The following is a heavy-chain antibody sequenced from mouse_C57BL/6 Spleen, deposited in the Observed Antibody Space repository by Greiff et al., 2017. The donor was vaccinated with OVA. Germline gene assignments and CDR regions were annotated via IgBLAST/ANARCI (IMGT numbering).Heavy chain of an antibody. CDR2: IYPGSGST. CDR1: GYTFTSYW. V-gene: IGHV1-55*01. J-gene: IGHJ3*01. Sequence: QVQLQQPGAELVKPGASVKMSCKASGYTFTSYWITWLKHRPGPGLEWIGDIYPGSGSTNYNEKFKSKATLTVDTSSSTAYMQLSSLTSEDSAVYYCARGDYAESWFAYWGQGTLVTVSA. CDR3: ARGDYAESWFAY. D-gene: IGHD2-4*01.